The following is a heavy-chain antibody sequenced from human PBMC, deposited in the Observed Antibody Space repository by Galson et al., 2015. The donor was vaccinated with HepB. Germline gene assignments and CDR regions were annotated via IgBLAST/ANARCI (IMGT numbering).Heavy chain of an antibody. CDR1: GFTFSSYA. CDR3: SRLGYCSAGNCYAEGY. J-gene: IGHJ4*02. D-gene: IGHD2-15*01. Sequence: SLRLSCAASGFTFSSYAMHWVRQAPGKGLEWVGVVSFDGSNKYYADSVKGRFTISRDNSKNTIYLQMSSLRPEDTALYFCSRLGYCSAGNCYAEGYWGQGTQVTVSS. V-gene: IGHV3-30-3*01. CDR2: VSFDGSNK.